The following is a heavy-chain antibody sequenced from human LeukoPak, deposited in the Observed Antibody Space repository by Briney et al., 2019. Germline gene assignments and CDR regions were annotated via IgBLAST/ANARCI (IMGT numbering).Heavy chain of an antibody. Sequence: SCKASGGTFSSYAMHWVRQAPGKGLEWVAVISYDGSNKYYADSVKGRFTISRDNSKNTLYLQMNSLRAEDTAVYYCARDLDEDIVVVPYYYGMDVWGQGTTVTVSS. V-gene: IGHV3-30*04. J-gene: IGHJ6*02. D-gene: IGHD2-2*01. CDR1: GGTFSSYA. CDR2: ISYDGSNK. CDR3: ARDLDEDIVVVPYYYGMDV.